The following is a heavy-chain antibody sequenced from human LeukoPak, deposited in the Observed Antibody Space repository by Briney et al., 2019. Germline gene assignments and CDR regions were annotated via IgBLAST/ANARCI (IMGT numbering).Heavy chain of an antibody. CDR3: ARAPYDFWSGYLYYFDY. Sequence: ASVKVSCKASGVTFSSYTISWVRQAPGQGLEWMGRIIPILGIANDAHKFQGRVTITADKSTSTAYMELSSLRSEDTAVYYCARAPYDFWSGYLYYFDYWGQGTLVTVSS. J-gene: IGHJ4*02. CDR1: GVTFSSYT. V-gene: IGHV1-69*02. CDR2: IIPILGIA. D-gene: IGHD3-3*01.